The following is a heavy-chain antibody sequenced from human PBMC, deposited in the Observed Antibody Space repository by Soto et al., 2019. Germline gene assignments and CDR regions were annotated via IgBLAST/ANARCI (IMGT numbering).Heavy chain of an antibody. D-gene: IGHD3-22*01. Sequence: GGSLRLSCAASGFTFSSYAMSWVRQAPGKGLEWVSAISGSGGSTYYADSVKGRFTISRDNSKNTLYLQMNSLRAEDTAVYYCAKTADYYDSSGYYYPFDYWGQGTLVTVSS. CDR1: GFTFSSYA. CDR3: AKTADYYDSSGYYYPFDY. V-gene: IGHV3-23*01. J-gene: IGHJ4*02. CDR2: ISGSGGST.